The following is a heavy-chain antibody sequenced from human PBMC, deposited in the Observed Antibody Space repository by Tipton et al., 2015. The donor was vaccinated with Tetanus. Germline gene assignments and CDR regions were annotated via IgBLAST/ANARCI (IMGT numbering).Heavy chain of an antibody. CDR3: ARLASYSNHLDA. Sequence: LRLSCTVSGGSFGSGDHYWSWIRQPPGKGLEWIGYIYYSGNSDYNPSLKSRVTLSVDTSNNQFSLKLNSVTAADTAVYYCARLASYSNHLDAWGQGALVTVSS. D-gene: IGHD4-11*01. CDR1: GGSFGSGDHY. V-gene: IGHV4-30-4*01. J-gene: IGHJ4*02. CDR2: IYYSGNS.